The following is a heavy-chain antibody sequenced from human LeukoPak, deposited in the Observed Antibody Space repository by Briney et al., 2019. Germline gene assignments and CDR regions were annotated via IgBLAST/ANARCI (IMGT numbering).Heavy chain of an antibody. J-gene: IGHJ4*02. V-gene: IGHV4-39*07. CDR3: ASDARVEYCSGGGCYSPFDY. CDR1: GGSISSGTYY. CDR2: MYYSGSS. Sequence: PSETLSLTCTVSGGSISSGTYYWGWIRQPPGRGLEWIGSMYYSGSSYYNPSLKSRVTISVDTSKNQFSLKLSSVTAADTAVYYCASDARVEYCSGGGCYSPFDYWGQGTLVTVSS. D-gene: IGHD2-15*01.